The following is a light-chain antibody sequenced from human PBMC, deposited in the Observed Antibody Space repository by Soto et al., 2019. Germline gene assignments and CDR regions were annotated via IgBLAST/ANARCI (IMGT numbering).Light chain of an antibody. Sequence: AIRMTQSPSSLSASTGDRVTITCRASQSISSYLAWYQQKPGKAPKLLIYAASTLQSGVPSRFSGSGSGTDFTLTISCLQSEDFATYYCQQYYSYPPTFGEGTKVEIK. V-gene: IGKV1-8*01. J-gene: IGKJ4*01. CDR3: QQYYSYPPT. CDR2: AAS. CDR1: QSISSY.